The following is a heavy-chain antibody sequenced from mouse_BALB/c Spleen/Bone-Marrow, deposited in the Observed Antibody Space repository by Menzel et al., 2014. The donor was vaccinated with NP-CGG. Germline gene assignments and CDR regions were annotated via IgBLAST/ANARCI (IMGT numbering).Heavy chain of an antibody. CDR3: ARLGYYGGFAY. D-gene: IGHD2-3*01. CDR1: GFDFSGFW. V-gene: IGHV4-1*02. Sequence: EVKLMESGGGLVQPGGSLKLSCAASGFDFSGFWMGWVRQAPGKGLEWIGEINPDSSTINYAPSLKDRFVISGDNAKNTLYLQVSKVRSEDTALYYCARLGYYGGFAYWGQGTLVTVSA. J-gene: IGHJ3*01. CDR2: INPDSSTI.